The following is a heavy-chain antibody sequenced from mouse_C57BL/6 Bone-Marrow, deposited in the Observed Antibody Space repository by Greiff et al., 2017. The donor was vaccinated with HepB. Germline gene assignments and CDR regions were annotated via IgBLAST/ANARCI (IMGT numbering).Heavy chain of an antibody. CDR1: GYTFTDYY. J-gene: IGHJ4*01. Sequence: QVQLKESGPELVKPGASVKISCKASGYTFTDYYINWVKQRPGQGLEWIGWIFPGSGSTYYNEKFKGKATLTVDKSSSTAYMLLRSLTSEDSAVYFCARSRLYYAMDYWGQGTSVTVSS. D-gene: IGHD2-13*01. CDR3: ARSRLYYAMDY. CDR2: IFPGSGST. V-gene: IGHV1-75*01.